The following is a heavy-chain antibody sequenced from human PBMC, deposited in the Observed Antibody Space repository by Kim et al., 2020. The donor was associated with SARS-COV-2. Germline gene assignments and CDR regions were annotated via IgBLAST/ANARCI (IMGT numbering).Heavy chain of an antibody. Sequence: GGSLRLSCAASGFTFSSYAMSWVRQAPGKGLELVSAISGSGGTTYYADSVKCRFTISRDNSKNTLYLQMNSLRAEDTAVYYCAKLVGEYQLLFLGYFQHWGQGTLVTVSS. CDR3: AKLVGEYQLLFLGYFQH. J-gene: IGHJ1*01. D-gene: IGHD2-2*01. V-gene: IGHV3-23*01. CDR1: GFTFSSYA. CDR2: ISGSGGTT.